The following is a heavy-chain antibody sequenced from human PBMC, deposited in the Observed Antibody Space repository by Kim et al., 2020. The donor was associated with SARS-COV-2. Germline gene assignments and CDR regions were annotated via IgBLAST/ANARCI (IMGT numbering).Heavy chain of an antibody. CDR2: IIPIFGTA. Sequence: SVKVSCKASGGTFSSYAISWVRQAPGQGLEWMGGIIPIFGTANYAQKFQGRVTITADESTSTAYMELSSLRSEDTAVYYCAGLPLAYCGGDCYYTLDPWGQGTLVTVSS. J-gene: IGHJ5*02. CDR1: GGTFSSYA. CDR3: AGLPLAYCGGDCYYTLDP. D-gene: IGHD2-21*02. V-gene: IGHV1-69*13.